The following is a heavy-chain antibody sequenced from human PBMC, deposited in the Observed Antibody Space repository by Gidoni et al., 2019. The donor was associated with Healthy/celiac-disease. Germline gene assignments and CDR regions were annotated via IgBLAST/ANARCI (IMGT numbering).Heavy chain of an antibody. J-gene: IGHJ6*02. CDR1: GGSISSYY. CDR3: ARDKGVGAYQYYYYGMDV. CDR2: IYYSGST. D-gene: IGHD1-26*01. Sequence: QVQLQESGPGLVKPSETLSLTCTVSGGSISSYYWSWIRQPPGKGLEWIGYIYYSGSTNYNPSLKSRVTISVDTSKNQFSLKLSSVTAADTAVYYCARDKGVGAYQYYYYGMDVWGQGTTVTVSS. V-gene: IGHV4-59*01.